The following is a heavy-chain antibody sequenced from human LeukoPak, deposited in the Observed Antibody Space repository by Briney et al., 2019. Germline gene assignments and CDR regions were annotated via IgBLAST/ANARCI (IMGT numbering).Heavy chain of an antibody. V-gene: IGHV1-2*02. CDR3: ARIDYASGSHDY. CDR1: GYTFSGNY. D-gene: IGHD3-10*01. CDR2: INPHTGGA. Sequence: ASVKVSCKASGYTFSGNYLHWVRLAPGRGLEWMGWINPHTGGADFAQKFQGRVTMTRDTSISTAYMELNRLTSDDTAVYFCARIDYASGSHDYWGQGTLVTVSS. J-gene: IGHJ4*02.